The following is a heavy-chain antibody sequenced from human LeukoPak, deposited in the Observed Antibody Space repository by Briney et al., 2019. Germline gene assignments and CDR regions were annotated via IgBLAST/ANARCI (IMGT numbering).Heavy chain of an antibody. V-gene: IGHV1-69*13. D-gene: IGHD3-9*01. J-gene: IGHJ6*04. Sequence: SVKVSCKASGGTFSSYAISWVREAPGQGLEWMGGIIPIFGTANYAQKFQGRVTITAEESTSTAYMELSSLITADTAVYYCARATYYDILTGYYPYYYYGMDVWGKGTTVTVSS. CDR1: GGTFSSYA. CDR3: ARATYYDILTGYYPYYYYGMDV. CDR2: IIPIFGTA.